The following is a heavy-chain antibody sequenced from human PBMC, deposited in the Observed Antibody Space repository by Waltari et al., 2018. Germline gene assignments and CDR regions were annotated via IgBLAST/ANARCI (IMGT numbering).Heavy chain of an antibody. CDR3: ACSSLNY. D-gene: IGHD6-6*01. CDR2: IYHSGST. Sequence: QVQLQESGPGLVKPSETLSLTCTVSGYSISSGYYWGWIRQPPGKGLEWIGSIYHSGSTYYNPSLKSRVTISVDTSKNQFSLKLSSVTAADTAVYYCACSSLNYWGQGTLVTVSS. V-gene: IGHV4-38-2*02. CDR1: GYSISSGYY. J-gene: IGHJ4*02.